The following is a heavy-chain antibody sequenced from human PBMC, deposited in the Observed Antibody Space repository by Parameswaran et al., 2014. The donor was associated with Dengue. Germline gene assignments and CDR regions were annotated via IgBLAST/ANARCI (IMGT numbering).Heavy chain of an antibody. Sequence: WVRQAPGQGLEWMGGIIPIFGTANYAQKFQGRVTITADESTSTAYMELSSLRSEDTAVYYCARGIRYGFDAFDIWGQGTMVTVSS. D-gene: IGHD4-17*01. CDR3: ARGIRYGFDAFDI. V-gene: IGHV1-69*01. CDR2: IIPIFGTA. J-gene: IGHJ3*02.